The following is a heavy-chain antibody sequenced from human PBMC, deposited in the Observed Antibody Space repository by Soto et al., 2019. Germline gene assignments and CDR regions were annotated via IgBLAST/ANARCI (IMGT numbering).Heavy chain of an antibody. Sequence: SETLSLTCTVSGGSVSSGSYYWSWIRQPPGKGLEWIGYIYYSGSTNYNPSLKSRVTISVDTSKNQFSLKLSSVTAADTAVYYCARDIMGTNYYYYGMDVWGQGTTVTVSS. D-gene: IGHD2-8*01. CDR2: IYYSGST. J-gene: IGHJ6*02. V-gene: IGHV4-61*01. CDR3: ARDIMGTNYYYYGMDV. CDR1: GGSVSSGSYY.